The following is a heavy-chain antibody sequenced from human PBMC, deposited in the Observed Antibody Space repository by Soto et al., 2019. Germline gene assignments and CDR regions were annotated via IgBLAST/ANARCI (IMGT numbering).Heavy chain of an antibody. Sequence: EVQLLESGGGLVQPGGSLRLSCAASGFTFSSYAMSWVRQAPGKGLEWVSAISSGGGSPYYADSVKGRFTISRDNSKNRLYLQMNSLRDEDTALYYCGKSRVEAWFGEEDGWGQGTLVTVSS. CDR3: GKSRVEAWFGEEDG. J-gene: IGHJ4*02. V-gene: IGHV3-23*01. D-gene: IGHD3-10*01. CDR1: GFTFSSYA. CDR2: ISSGGGSP.